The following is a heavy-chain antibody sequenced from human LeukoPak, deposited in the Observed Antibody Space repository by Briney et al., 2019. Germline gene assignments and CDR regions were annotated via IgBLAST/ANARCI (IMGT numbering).Heavy chain of an antibody. D-gene: IGHD7-27*01. Sequence: SETLSLTXTVSGGSISSYYWSWIRQPPGKGLEWIGYIYYSGSTNYNPSLKSRVTISVDTSKNQFSLKLSSVTAADTAVYYCARDPDTLGIRSYWYFDLWGRGTLVTVSS. CDR2: IYYSGST. CDR1: GGSISSYY. J-gene: IGHJ2*01. CDR3: ARDPDTLGIRSYWYFDL. V-gene: IGHV4-59*01.